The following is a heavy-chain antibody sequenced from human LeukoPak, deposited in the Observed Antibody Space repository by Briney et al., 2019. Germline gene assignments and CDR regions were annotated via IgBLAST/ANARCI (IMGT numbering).Heavy chain of an antibody. CDR3: ARCTRGSGGSCYHLN. V-gene: IGHV1-2*02. Sequence: ASVKVSCKASGYTFTSYGISWVRQAPGQGLEWMGWINPNSGGTNYAQKFQGRVTMTRDTSISTAYMELSRLRSDDTAVYYCARCTRGSGGSCYHLNWGQGTLVTVSS. CDR2: INPNSGGT. D-gene: IGHD2-15*01. CDR1: GYTFTSYG. J-gene: IGHJ4*02.